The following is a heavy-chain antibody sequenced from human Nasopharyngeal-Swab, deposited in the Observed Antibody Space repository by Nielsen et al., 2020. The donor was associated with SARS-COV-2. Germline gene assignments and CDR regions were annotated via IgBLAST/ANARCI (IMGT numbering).Heavy chain of an antibody. D-gene: IGHD4-11*01. Sequence: GESLKISCAASGFTFSSNWMHWVRQVPGKGLVWVSRTNEDGSLTNYADSVKGRFTISRDNARDTLYLQMNSLRAEDTAVYYCASRGAANDPSTRDLPYSRRTFDLWGRGTLVTVSS. CDR3: ASRGAANDPSTRDLPYSRRTFDL. J-gene: IGHJ2*01. CDR2: TNEDGSLT. V-gene: IGHV3-74*01. CDR1: GFTFSSNW.